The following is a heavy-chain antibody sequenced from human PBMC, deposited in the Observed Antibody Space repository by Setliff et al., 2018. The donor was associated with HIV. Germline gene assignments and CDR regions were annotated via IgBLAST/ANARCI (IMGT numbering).Heavy chain of an antibody. CDR3: ARQKTVTTYFDY. V-gene: IGHV4-59*05. D-gene: IGHD4-17*01. CDR1: GGSFSGYY. Sequence: SETLSLTCSVSGGSFSGYYWSWIRQPPGKGLEWIGSIYYSGSTYYNPSLQSRVTISVDTSKNQFSLKLSSVTAADTAVYYCARQKTVTTYFDYWGQGTLVTVSS. CDR2: IYYSGST. J-gene: IGHJ4*02.